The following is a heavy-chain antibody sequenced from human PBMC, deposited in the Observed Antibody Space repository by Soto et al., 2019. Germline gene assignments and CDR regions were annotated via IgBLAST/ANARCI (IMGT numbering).Heavy chain of an antibody. V-gene: IGHV3-15*05. D-gene: IGHD1-26*01. Sequence: EVQLVESGGGLVKPGGSLRLSCAASGFSFSNGWMSWVRQAPGKGLEWVGRIKSKIHGGTTDYAAHVKGRFTISRDDSKNTLDLQMHSLQNEHTAVYYCSTDEWEWGQGTLVTVSS. CDR3: STDEWE. CDR1: GFSFSNGW. J-gene: IGHJ4*02. CDR2: IKSKIHGGTT.